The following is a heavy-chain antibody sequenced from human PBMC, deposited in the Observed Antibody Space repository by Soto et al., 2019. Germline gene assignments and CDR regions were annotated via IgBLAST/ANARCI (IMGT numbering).Heavy chain of an antibody. J-gene: IGHJ6*02. Sequence: EVQLLESGGGLVQPGGSLRLSCAASGFNFNSHAMTWVRQAPGKGLEWVSTISANIIRTYYANSGKGGFTISKDNSKNTLYLQMSSLRVEDTAVYHCARVDTPTVRVGMDVWGQGTTVTVSS. CDR1: GFNFNSHA. V-gene: IGHV3-23*01. CDR3: ARVDTPTVRVGMDV. CDR2: ISANIIRT. D-gene: IGHD2-15*01.